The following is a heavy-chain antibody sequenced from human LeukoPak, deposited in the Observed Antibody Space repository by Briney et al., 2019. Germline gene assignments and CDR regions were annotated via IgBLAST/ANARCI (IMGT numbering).Heavy chain of an antibody. Sequence: PGGSLRLFCAASGFTFCSYSMHSVRQAPGKGLEWVSSISSSSSYIYYADSVKGRFTISRDNAKNSLYLQMNSLRAEDTAVYYCAREESELWLFFGDWGQGTLVTVSS. CDR2: ISSSSSYI. V-gene: IGHV3-21*01. CDR3: AREESELWLFFGD. D-gene: IGHD5-18*01. CDR1: GFTFCSYS. J-gene: IGHJ4*02.